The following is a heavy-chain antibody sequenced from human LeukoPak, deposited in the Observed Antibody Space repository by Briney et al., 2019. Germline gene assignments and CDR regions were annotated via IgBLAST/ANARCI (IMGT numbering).Heavy chain of an antibody. CDR3: ARREYSGYGFPLNWFDP. Sequence: PSETLSLTCAVYGGSFSGYYWSWIRQPPGKGLEWIGEINHSGSTNYNPSLKSRVTISVDTSKNQFSLKLSSVTAADTAVYYCARREYSGYGFPLNWFDPWGQGTLVTVSS. V-gene: IGHV4-34*01. J-gene: IGHJ5*02. CDR1: GGSFSGYY. D-gene: IGHD5-12*01. CDR2: INHSGST.